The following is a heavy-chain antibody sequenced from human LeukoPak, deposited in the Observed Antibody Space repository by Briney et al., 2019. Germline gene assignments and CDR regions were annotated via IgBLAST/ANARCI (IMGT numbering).Heavy chain of an antibody. J-gene: IGHJ4*02. V-gene: IGHV3-48*01. CDR3: ARDNQYCSGGSCYPGFFDY. D-gene: IGHD2-15*01. Sequence: GGSLRLSCAASGFTFSSYSMNWVRQAPGKGLEWVSYISSSSSTIYYADSVKGRFTISRDNAKNSLYLQMNSLRAEDAAVYYCARDNQYCSGGSCYPGFFDYWGQGTLVTVSS. CDR1: GFTFSSYS. CDR2: ISSSSSTI.